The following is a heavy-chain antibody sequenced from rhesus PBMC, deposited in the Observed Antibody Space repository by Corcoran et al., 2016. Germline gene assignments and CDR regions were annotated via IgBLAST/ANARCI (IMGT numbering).Heavy chain of an antibody. CDR1: GYSISSNY. D-gene: IGHD4-23*01. J-gene: IGHJ4*01. V-gene: IGHV4-147*01. CDR3: ASGRYSNYFDFDY. Sequence: QVQLQESGPGLVKPSETLSLTCAVSGYSISSNYWSWIRTPPGKGLEWIVYIYGSSGSTYYNPSLKSRVTISTDTAKNQFSLKLSSVTAADTAVYYCASGRYSNYFDFDYWGQGVLVTVSS. CDR2: IYGSSGST.